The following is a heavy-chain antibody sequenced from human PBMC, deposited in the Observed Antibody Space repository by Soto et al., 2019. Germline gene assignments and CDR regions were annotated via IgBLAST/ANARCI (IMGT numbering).Heavy chain of an antibody. CDR3: ASTTYYDFWSGYGPQSYYYYGMDV. V-gene: IGHV1-69*06. CDR2: IIPIFGTA. CDR1: GGTFSSHA. Sequence: ASVKVSCKASGGTFSSHAISWVRQAPGQGLEWMGGIIPIFGTANYAQKFQGRVTITADKSTSTAYMELSSLRSEDTAVYYCASTTYYDFWSGYGPQSYYYYGMDVWGQGTTVTVSS. D-gene: IGHD3-3*01. J-gene: IGHJ6*02.